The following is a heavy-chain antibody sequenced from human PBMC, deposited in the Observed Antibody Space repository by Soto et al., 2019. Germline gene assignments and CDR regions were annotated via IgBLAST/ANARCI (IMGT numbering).Heavy chain of an antibody. CDR1: GGSISSSNW. J-gene: IGHJ6*02. CDR3: ARDGRAAAGYYYYGMDV. V-gene: IGHV4-4*02. CDR2: IYHSGST. Sequence: QVQLQESGPGLVKPSGTLSLTCAVSGGSISSSNWWSWVRQPPGKGLEWIGEIYHSGSTNYNPSLKSRVTISVAKSKNQFSLKLSSVTAADTAVYYCARDGRAAAGYYYYGMDVWGQGTTVTVSS. D-gene: IGHD6-13*01.